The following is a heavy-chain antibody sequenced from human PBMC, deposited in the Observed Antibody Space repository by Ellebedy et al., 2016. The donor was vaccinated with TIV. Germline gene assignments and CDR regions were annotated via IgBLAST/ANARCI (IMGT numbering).Heavy chain of an antibody. J-gene: IGHJ4*02. CDR1: GFSLTTCGVG. Sequence: SGPTLAKPTQTLTLTCTFSGFSLTTCGVGVGWIRQPPGKTLEWLAVIYWDDDKRYIPSLKTRLTITKDTSKNQVLLTITNMDPVDTATYYCALRRLEAAVNWGQGTLVTVSS. D-gene: IGHD6-25*01. CDR3: ALRRLEAAVN. V-gene: IGHV2-5*02. CDR2: IYWDDDK.